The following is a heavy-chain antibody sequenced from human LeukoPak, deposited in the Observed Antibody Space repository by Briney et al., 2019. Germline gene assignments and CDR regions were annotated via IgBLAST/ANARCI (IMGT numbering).Heavy chain of an antibody. CDR2: IYYSGST. D-gene: IGHD4-17*01. J-gene: IGHJ4*02. CDR1: GGSISSYY. CDR3: ARQGGHDCGDYVELYYFDY. Sequence: PSETLSLTCTVSGGSISSYYWSWIRQPPGKGLEWIGYIYYSGSTNYNPSLKSRVTISVDTSKNQFSLKLSSVTAADTAVYYCARQGGHDCGDYVELYYFDYWGQGTLVTVSS. V-gene: IGHV4-59*08.